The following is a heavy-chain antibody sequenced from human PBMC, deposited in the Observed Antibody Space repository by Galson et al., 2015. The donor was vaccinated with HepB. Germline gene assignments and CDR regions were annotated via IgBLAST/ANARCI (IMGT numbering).Heavy chain of an antibody. CDR3: ARVADAVYGDHTHFDH. CDR2: ISANRLYT. V-gene: IGHV3-11*06. D-gene: IGHD4-17*01. Sequence: SLRLSCAVSGFTFSDYYMSWLRQAPGKGLEWISYISANRLYTNYADSVKGRFTVSRVNVKTALYLQMDGLRVEDTAVYYCARVADAVYGDHTHFDHWGQGALVTVST. CDR1: GFTFSDYY. J-gene: IGHJ4*02.